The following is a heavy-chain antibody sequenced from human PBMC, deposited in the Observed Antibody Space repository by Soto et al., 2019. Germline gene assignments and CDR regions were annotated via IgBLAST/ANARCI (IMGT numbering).Heavy chain of an antibody. Sequence: PGGALRLYCAASGFTFSNYAMSWVRQAPGKGLEWVSAIIDSGGNTYYEDSVKGRFTISRDNSKNTLYLQMNSLRAEDTAVYYCAKGAGYDSSGYYYALFDSWGQGALVTVSS. CDR1: GFTFSNYA. D-gene: IGHD3-22*01. V-gene: IGHV3-23*01. J-gene: IGHJ4*02. CDR3: AKGAGYDSSGYYYALFDS. CDR2: IIDSGGNT.